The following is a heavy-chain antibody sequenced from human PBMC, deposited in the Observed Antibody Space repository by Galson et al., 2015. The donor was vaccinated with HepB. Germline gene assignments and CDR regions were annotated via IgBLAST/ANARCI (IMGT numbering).Heavy chain of an antibody. CDR2: ISGSGGCT. Sequence: SLRLSCAASGFTFSSSAMSWVRQAPGKGLEWVSVISGSGGCTDYADSVKGRFAISRDNSRNTLYLQMNSLRAEDTALYYCAKKVCGGYVCPLDYWGQGTLVTVPS. CDR3: AKKVCGGYVCPLDY. CDR1: GFTFSSSA. V-gene: IGHV3-23*01. J-gene: IGHJ4*02. D-gene: IGHD5-12*01.